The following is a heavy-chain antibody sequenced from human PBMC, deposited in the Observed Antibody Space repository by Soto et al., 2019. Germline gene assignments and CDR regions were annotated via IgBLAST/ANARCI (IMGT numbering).Heavy chain of an antibody. Sequence: GASVKVSCKASGYTFTSYDINWVRQATGQGLEWMGWMNPNSGNTGYAQKFQGRVTMTRNTSISTAYMELSSLRSGDTAVYYCARGRKGVVRYYSYYYMXVWGKGTTVTVSS. J-gene: IGHJ6*03. D-gene: IGHD3-3*01. CDR3: ARGRKGVVRYYSYYYMXV. CDR1: GYTFTSYD. CDR2: MNPNSGNT. V-gene: IGHV1-8*01.